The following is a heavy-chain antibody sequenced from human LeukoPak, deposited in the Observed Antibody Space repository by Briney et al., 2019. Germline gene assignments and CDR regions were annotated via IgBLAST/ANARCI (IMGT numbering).Heavy chain of an antibody. V-gene: IGHV5-51*01. CDR2: IYPGDSDT. D-gene: IGHD4-17*01. Sequence: GESLKISCKGSGCSFTSYWIGWVRQMPGKGLEWMGIIYPGDSDTRYSPSFQGQVTISADKSISTAYLQWSSLKASDTAMYYCATSALYGDYTFDYWGQGTLVTVSS. CDR3: ATSALYGDYTFDY. CDR1: GCSFTSYW. J-gene: IGHJ4*02.